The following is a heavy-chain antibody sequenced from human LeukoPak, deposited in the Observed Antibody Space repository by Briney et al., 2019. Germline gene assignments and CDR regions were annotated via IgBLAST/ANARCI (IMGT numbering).Heavy chain of an antibody. CDR3: VTDTSMGGLFDY. Sequence: GGSLRLSCAASGFTFSSYSMNWVRQAPGKGLEWVSYISSSSNTIYYADSVKGRLTISGDNAKNSLYLQMNSLRDEDTALYYCVTDTSMGGLFDYWGQGTLVTVSS. CDR1: GFTFSSYS. CDR2: ISSSSNTI. J-gene: IGHJ4*02. D-gene: IGHD5-18*01. V-gene: IGHV3-48*02.